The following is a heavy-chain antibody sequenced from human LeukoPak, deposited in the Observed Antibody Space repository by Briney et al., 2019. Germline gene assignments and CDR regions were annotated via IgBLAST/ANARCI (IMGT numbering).Heavy chain of an antibody. V-gene: IGHV4-38-2*02. CDR3: ARGMEPNWFDP. CDR1: GYSLSSGFF. CDR2: IYHSGST. J-gene: IGHJ5*02. D-gene: IGHD1-1*01. Sequence: PSETLSLTCTVSGYSLSSGFFCDWIRQSPGKGLEWIGYIYHSGSTYYNPSLKSRVTISVDRSKNQFSLKLSSVTAADTAVYYCARGMEPNWFDPWGQGTLVTVSS.